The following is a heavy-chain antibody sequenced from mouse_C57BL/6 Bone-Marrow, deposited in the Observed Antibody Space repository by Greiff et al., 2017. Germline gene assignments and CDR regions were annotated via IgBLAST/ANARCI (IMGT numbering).Heavy chain of an antibody. CDR1: GYTFTSYW. CDR3: ARWANWVYWYFDV. J-gene: IGHJ1*03. Sequence: VQLQQSGAELVKPGASVKLSCKASGYTFTSYWMQWVKQRPGQGLEWIGEIDPSDSYTNYNQKFKGKATLTVDTSSSTAYMQLSSLTSEDSAVYYCARWANWVYWYFDVWGTGTTGTVSS. D-gene: IGHD4-1*01. CDR2: IDPSDSYT. V-gene: IGHV1-50*01.